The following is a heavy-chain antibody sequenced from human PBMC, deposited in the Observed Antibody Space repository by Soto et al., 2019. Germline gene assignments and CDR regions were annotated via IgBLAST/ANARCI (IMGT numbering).Heavy chain of an antibody. CDR1: GYIFTSYA. J-gene: IGHJ4*02. D-gene: IGHD4-4*01. V-gene: IGHV1-3*01. CDR3: ARELQGLYYFDF. CDR2: IDAGNGGT. Sequence: VKVSCKTSGYIFTSYAMHWVRQAPGQRLEWMGWIDAGNGGTKYSQKFRGRVTITRDTSANTAFMELSSLRSEDTAIYYCARELQGLYYFDFWGQGTLVTSPQ.